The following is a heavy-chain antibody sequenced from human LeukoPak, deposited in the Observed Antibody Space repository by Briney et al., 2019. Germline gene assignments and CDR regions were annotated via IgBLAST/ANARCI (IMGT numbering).Heavy chain of an antibody. J-gene: IGHJ5*02. D-gene: IGHD2-15*01. CDR3: ARHPFATPFDR. V-gene: IGHV4-59*08. CDR2: VFHTGDA. CDR1: GGSFSGYY. Sequence: PSETLSLTCAVYGGSFSGYYWSWIRQPPGKGLEWIGYVFHTGDANSNPSLKSRVTVSLDTSKRQVSLRLTSVTAADTAVYYCARHPFATPFDRWGRGILVTVSS.